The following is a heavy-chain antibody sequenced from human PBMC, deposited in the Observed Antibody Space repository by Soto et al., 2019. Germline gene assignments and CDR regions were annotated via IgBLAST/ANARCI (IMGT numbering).Heavy chain of an antibody. Sequence: SETLSLTCTVSGGSISSSSYYWGWIRQPPGKGLEWIGSIYYSGSTYYNPSLKSRVTISVDTSKNQFSLTLSSVTAADTAVYYCARMDANLIDYSGQGTLVTVSS. CDR2: IYYSGST. V-gene: IGHV4-39*01. J-gene: IGHJ4*02. CDR3: ARMDANLIDY. CDR1: GGSISSSSYY.